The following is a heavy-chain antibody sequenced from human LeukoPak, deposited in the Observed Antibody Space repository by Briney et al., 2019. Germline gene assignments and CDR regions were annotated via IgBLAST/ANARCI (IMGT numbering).Heavy chain of an antibody. D-gene: IGHD3-10*01. CDR3: ARASPNYYGSGSLDY. V-gene: IGHV1-69*04. CDR2: IIPILGIA. Sequence: SVKVSCKASGGTFSSYAISWVRQAPGQGLEWMGRIIPILGIANYAQKFQGRVTITADKSTSTAYMELSSLRSEDTAVYYCARASPNYYGSGSLDYWGQGTLVTVSS. J-gene: IGHJ4*02. CDR1: GGTFSSYA.